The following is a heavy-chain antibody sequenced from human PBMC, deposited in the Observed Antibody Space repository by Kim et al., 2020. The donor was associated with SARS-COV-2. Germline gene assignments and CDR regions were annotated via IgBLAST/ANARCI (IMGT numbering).Heavy chain of an antibody. D-gene: IGHD3-10*01. Sequence: GGSLRLSCAASGFTFSSYNMNWVRQAPGKGLEWVSSISSSSSFIYYADSVRGRITISRDNAKNSLYPQMNSLRAEATAVYYCSRGNTMSRGADVWGKGTT. V-gene: IGHV3-21*01. CDR1: GFTFSSYN. CDR2: ISSSSSFI. J-gene: IGHJ6*03. CDR3: SRGNTMSRGADV.